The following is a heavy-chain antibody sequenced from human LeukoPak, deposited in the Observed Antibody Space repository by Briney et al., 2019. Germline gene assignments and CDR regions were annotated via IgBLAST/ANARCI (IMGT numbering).Heavy chain of an antibody. CDR1: GFTFDDYA. J-gene: IGHJ3*02. Sequence: GGSLRLSCAASGFTFDDYAMHWVRQAPGKGLEWVSGISWNSGSIGYADSVKGRSTISRDNAKNSLYLQMNSLRAEDMALYYCAKDGQQLLDAFDIWGQGTMVTVSS. V-gene: IGHV3-9*03. D-gene: IGHD1-26*01. CDR3: AKDGQQLLDAFDI. CDR2: ISWNSGSI.